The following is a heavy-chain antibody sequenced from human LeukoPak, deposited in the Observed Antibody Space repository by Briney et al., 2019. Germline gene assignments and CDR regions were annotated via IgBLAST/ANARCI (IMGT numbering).Heavy chain of an antibody. CDR1: GGSISSGDYY. Sequence: SETLSLTCTVSGGSISSGDYYWSWIRQPPGKGLEWIGYIYYSGSTNYNPSLKSRVTISVDTSKNQFSLKLSSVTAADTAVYYCASSPSYYDFWSGYYYYFDYWGQGTLVTVSS. D-gene: IGHD3-3*01. J-gene: IGHJ4*02. CDR3: ASSPSYYDFWSGYYYYFDY. V-gene: IGHV4-61*08. CDR2: IYYSGST.